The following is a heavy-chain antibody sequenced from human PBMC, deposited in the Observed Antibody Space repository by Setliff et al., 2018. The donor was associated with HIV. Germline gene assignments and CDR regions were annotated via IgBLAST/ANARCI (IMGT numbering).Heavy chain of an antibody. J-gene: IGHJ4*02. CDR3: ARHISPDMENFWGGYRGYFDY. CDR2: IYYSGST. Sequence: PSETLSLTCAVSGYSISSGYYWSWIRQPPGKGLEWIGYIYYSGSTNYSPSLKSRVTISLDTSKKQFSLKLSSVTAADTAVYWCARHISPDMENFWGGYRGYFDYWGQGTLVTVSS. D-gene: IGHD3-3*01. V-gene: IGHV4-59*08. CDR1: GYSISSGYY.